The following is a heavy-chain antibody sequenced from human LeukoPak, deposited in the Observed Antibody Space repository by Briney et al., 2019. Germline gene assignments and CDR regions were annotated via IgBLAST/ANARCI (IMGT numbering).Heavy chain of an antibody. D-gene: IGHD1-26*01. J-gene: IGHJ3*02. V-gene: IGHV1-2*02. CDR3: ARSDGSYGSDAFDI. Sequence: ASVKVSCEASGYTLTGYYMHWVRQAPGQGLEWMGWINPNSGGTNYAQKFQGRVTMTRDTSISTAYMELSRLRSDDTAVYYCARSDGSYGSDAFDIWGQGTMVTVSS. CDR1: GYTLTGYY. CDR2: INPNSGGT.